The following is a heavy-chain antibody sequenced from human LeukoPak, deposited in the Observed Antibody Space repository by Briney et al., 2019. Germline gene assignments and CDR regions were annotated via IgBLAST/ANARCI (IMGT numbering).Heavy chain of an antibody. V-gene: IGHV3-74*01. CDR1: GFTVSSNY. D-gene: IGHD2-15*01. Sequence: PGGSLRLSCAASGFTVSSNYMSWVRQAPGKGLVWVSRITSDGSATSYADSVKGRFTISRDIPKNTLYLQMSSLRADDTAVYYCARDGIPGSHDYWGQGTLVTVSS. CDR2: ITSDGSAT. J-gene: IGHJ4*02. CDR3: ARDGIPGSHDY.